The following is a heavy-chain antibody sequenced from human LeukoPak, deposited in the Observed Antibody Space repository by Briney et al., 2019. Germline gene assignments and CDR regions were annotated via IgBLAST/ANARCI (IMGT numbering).Heavy chain of an antibody. D-gene: IGHD3-3*01. CDR3: VRNYYDFWSGYPSSYYYYYMDV. CDR1: GYTFTSYD. Sequence: ASVKVSCKASGYTFTSYDINWVRQATGQGLEWMGWMNPNSGNTGYAQKFQGRVTITRNTSISTAYMELSSLRSEDTAVYYCVRNYYDFWSGYPSSYYYYYMDVWGKGTTVTVSS. V-gene: IGHV1-8*03. CDR2: MNPNSGNT. J-gene: IGHJ6*03.